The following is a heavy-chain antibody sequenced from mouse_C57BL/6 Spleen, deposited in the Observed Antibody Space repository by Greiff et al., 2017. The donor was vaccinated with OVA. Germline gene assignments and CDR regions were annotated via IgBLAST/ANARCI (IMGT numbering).Heavy chain of an antibody. CDR3: ARGLPYYGSSYVDY. CDR1: GFTFSSYA. V-gene: IGHV5-4*01. J-gene: IGHJ2*01. CDR2: ISDGGSYT. Sequence: VQLKESGGGLVKPGGSLKLSCAASGFTFSSYAMSWVRQTPEKRLEWVATISDGGSYTYYPDNVKGRFTISRDNAKNNLYLQMSHLKSEDTAMYYCARGLPYYGSSYVDYWGQGTTLTVSS. D-gene: IGHD1-1*01.